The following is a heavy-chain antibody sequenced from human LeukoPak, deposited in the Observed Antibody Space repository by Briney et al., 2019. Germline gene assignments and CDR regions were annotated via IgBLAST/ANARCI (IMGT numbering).Heavy chain of an antibody. D-gene: IGHD5-18*01. Sequence: ASVKVSCKASGYTFTNYDINWVRQATGQGLEWMGWMNPHSGNTGYAQKFQGRVTMTRNTSISTAYMELSSLRSEDTAIYYCATYRQVLLPFESWGQGTLVTVSS. J-gene: IGHJ4*02. CDR3: ATYRQVLLPFES. CDR2: MNPHSGNT. CDR1: GYTFTNYD. V-gene: IGHV1-8*01.